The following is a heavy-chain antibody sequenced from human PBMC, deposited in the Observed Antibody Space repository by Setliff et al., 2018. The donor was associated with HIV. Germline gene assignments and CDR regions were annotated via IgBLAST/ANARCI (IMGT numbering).Heavy chain of an antibody. Sequence: SETLSLTCTVSGGSISSYYWSWIRQPPGKGLEWIGYIYYSGSTNYNPSLKSRVTISVDTSKNQFSLKLSSVTAADTAVYYCARGYPGIAVAGRYFYYYMNVWGKGTTVTVSS. CDR1: GGSISSYY. J-gene: IGHJ6*03. CDR2: IYYSGST. V-gene: IGHV4-59*01. CDR3: ARGYPGIAVAGRYFYYYMNV. D-gene: IGHD6-19*01.